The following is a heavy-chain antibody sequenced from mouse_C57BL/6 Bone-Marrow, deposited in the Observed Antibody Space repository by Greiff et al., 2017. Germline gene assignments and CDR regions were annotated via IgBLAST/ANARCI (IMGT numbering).Heavy chain of an antibody. CDR3: GRKKGQQAWFAY. CDR2: IYPRSGNT. CDR1: GYTFTSYC. Sequence: QVQLQQSGAELARPGASVKLSCKASGYTFTSYCISWVKQRTGQGLEWIGEIYPRSGNTNYNEKFKGKATLTADKSSSTAYMQLRSLTSADSAVYFCGRKKGQQAWFAYWGQGTLVTVSA. J-gene: IGHJ3*01. V-gene: IGHV1-81*01. D-gene: IGHD3-3*01.